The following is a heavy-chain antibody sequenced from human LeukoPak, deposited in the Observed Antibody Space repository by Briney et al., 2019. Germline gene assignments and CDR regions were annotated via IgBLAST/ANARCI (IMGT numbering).Heavy chain of an antibody. D-gene: IGHD4-17*01. V-gene: IGHV4-39*01. CDR3: ARHDYGDYVSPYYFDY. CDR1: GGSISSSSYY. J-gene: IGHJ4*02. Sequence: SETLSLTCTVSGGSISSSSYYWGWIRQPPGKGLEWIGSIYYSGSTYYNPSLKSRVTISVDTSKNQFSLKLSSVTAADTAVYSCARHDYGDYVSPYYFDYWGQGTLVTVSS. CDR2: IYYSGST.